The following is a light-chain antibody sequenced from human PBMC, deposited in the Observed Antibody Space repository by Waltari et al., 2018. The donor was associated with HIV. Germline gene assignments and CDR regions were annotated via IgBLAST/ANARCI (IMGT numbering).Light chain of an antibody. CDR2: DVS. CDR3: SSYTSSSTLHV. J-gene: IGLJ1*01. CDR1: SSDVGGYTY. V-gene: IGLV2-14*03. Sequence: QSALTQSASVSGSPGQSITISCTGTSSDVGGYTYVSWYQQHPGKAPKLMIYDVSNRPSGVSNRFSGSKSGNTASLTISGLQAEDEADYYCSSYTSSSTLHVFGTGTKVTVL.